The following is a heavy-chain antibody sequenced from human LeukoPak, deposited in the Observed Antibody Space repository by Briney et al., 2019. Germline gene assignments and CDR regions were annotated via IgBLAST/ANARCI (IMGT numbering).Heavy chain of an antibody. J-gene: IGHJ4*02. CDR3: ARDLYGSGSRYFDY. CDR1: GGSISSYY. Sequence: SESLSLTCTVSGGSISSYYWSWIRQHPGKGLEWIGYIYYSGSTYYNPSLKSRVTISVDTSKNQFSLKLSSVTAADTAVYYCARDLYGSGSRYFDYWGQGTLVTVSS. D-gene: IGHD3-10*01. V-gene: IGHV4-59*06. CDR2: IYYSGST.